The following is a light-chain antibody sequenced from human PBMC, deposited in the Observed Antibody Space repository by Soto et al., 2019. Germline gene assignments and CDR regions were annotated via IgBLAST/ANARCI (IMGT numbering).Light chain of an antibody. CDR2: DAS. J-gene: IGKJ1*01. CDR1: QTISWY. CDR3: QQYNSYSTWT. V-gene: IGKV1-5*01. Sequence: DIQMTQSPSTLSASVGDRVTITCRASQTISWYLAWYQQKAGQAPKVLIFDASTLESGVPSRFSGSGSGTESTLTISSLQPDDFATYYCQQYNSYSTWTFGQGTKVE.